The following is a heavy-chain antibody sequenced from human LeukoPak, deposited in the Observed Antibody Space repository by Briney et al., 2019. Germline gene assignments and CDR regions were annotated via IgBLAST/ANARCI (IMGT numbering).Heavy chain of an antibody. CDR2: IYSGGST. Sequence: PGGSLRLSRAASGFTVSSNYMSWVRQAPGKGLEWVSVIYSGGSTYYADSVKGRFTISRDNSKNTVYLQMNSLRAEDTAVYYCARDVSSSWYYYGMDVWGQGTTVTVSS. CDR1: GFTVSSNY. V-gene: IGHV3-66*01. D-gene: IGHD6-13*01. CDR3: ARDVSSSWYYYGMDV. J-gene: IGHJ6*02.